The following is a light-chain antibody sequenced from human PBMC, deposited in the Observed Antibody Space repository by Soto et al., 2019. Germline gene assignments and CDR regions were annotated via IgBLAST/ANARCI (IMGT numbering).Light chain of an antibody. J-gene: IGKJ1*01. CDR2: KAS. Sequence: DIHMTQSPSTLSASVGDRVTITCRASQSISSWLAWYQQKPGKAPKLLIYKASSLESGVPSRFSGSGSGTEFTLTISSLQPDDFATYYCQQYNSYSTFGQGTTVDIK. CDR3: QQYNSYST. V-gene: IGKV1-5*03. CDR1: QSISSW.